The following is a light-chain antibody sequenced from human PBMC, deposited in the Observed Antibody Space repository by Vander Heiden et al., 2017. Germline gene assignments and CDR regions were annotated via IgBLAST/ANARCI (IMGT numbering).Light chain of an antibody. J-gene: IGKJ2*01. Sequence: IWMTQSPSLVAASTGDTVTISCRTSQDISRHVAWFQQKPGKAPELLIYASSTLQSGVPSRFSGSGSGTHFTLTISSLQSEDFATYFCLHYHNFPHTFGQGTRLEIK. V-gene: IGKV1D-8*01. CDR3: LHYHNFPHT. CDR2: ASS. CDR1: QDISRH.